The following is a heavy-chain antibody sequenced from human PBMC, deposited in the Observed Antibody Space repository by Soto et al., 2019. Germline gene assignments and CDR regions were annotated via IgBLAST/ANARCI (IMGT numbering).Heavy chain of an antibody. D-gene: IGHD3-22*01. CDR2: IKQDGSEK. Sequence: GGSLRLSCAASGFTFSSYWMSWVRQAPGKGLEWVANIKQDGSEKYYVDSVKGRFTISRDNAKNSLYLQMNSLRAEDTAVYYCARDFNYDSSGYYYLGWVDYWGQGTLVTVSS. V-gene: IGHV3-7*05. CDR3: ARDFNYDSSGYYYLGWVDY. CDR1: GFTFSSYW. J-gene: IGHJ4*02.